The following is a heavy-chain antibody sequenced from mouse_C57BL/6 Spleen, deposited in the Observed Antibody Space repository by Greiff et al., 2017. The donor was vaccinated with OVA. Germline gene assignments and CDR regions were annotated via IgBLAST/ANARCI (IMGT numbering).Heavy chain of an antibody. V-gene: IGHV3-6*01. D-gene: IGHD1-3*01. Sequence: EVKLLESGPGLVKPSPSLSLTCSVTGYSITSGYYWNWIRQFPGNKLEWMGYISYDGSTNYNPSFKNRISITRDTSKNQFYLKLNSVTTEDTATYYCARDGPPKVGLGYWGKGTTVTVSS. CDR2: ISYDGST. CDR3: ARDGPPKVGLGY. CDR1: GYSITSGYY. J-gene: IGHJ2*01.